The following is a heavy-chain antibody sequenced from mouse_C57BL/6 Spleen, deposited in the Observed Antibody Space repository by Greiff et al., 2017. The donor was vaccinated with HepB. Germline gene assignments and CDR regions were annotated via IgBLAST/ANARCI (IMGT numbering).Heavy chain of an antibody. J-gene: IGHJ4*01. CDR1: GYTFTDYN. Sequence: DVKLQESGPELVKPGASVKIPCKASGYTFTDYNMDWVKQSHGKSLEWIGDINPNNGGTIYNQKFKGKATLTVDKSSSTAYMELRSLTSEDTAVYYCARWGLRRRSQAMDYWGQGTSVTVSS. CDR2: INPNNGGT. D-gene: IGHD2-4*01. V-gene: IGHV1-18*01. CDR3: ARWGLRRRSQAMDY.